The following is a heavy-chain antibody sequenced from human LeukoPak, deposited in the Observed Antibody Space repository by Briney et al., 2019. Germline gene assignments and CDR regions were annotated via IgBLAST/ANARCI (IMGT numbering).Heavy chain of an antibody. J-gene: IGHJ4*02. D-gene: IGHD3-10*01. CDR3: AKDLTYRFGELSDY. CDR1: GFTFSAYY. CDR2: ISYDGSNK. Sequence: GGSLRLSCAASGFTFSAYYMSWVRQAPGKGLEWVAVISYDGSNKYYADSVKGRFTISRDNSKNTLYLQMNSLRAEDTAVYYCAKDLTYRFGELSDYWGQGTLVTVSS. V-gene: IGHV3-30*18.